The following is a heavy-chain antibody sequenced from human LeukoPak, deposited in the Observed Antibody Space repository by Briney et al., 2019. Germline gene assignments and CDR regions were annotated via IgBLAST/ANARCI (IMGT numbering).Heavy chain of an antibody. D-gene: IGHD5-24*01. CDR3: AKRGKMATIRTALDY. V-gene: IGHV3-23*01. Sequence: GGSPRLSCAASGFTFSSYAMSWVRQAPGKGLEWVSAISGSGGSTYYADSVKGRFTISRDNSKNTLYLQMNSLRAEDTAVYYCAKRGKMATIRTALDYWGQGTLVTVSS. CDR2: ISGSGGST. CDR1: GFTFSSYA. J-gene: IGHJ4*02.